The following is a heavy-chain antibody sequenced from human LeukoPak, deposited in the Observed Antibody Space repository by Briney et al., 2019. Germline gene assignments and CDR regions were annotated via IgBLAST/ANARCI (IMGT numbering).Heavy chain of an antibody. D-gene: IGHD5-18*01. CDR3: ARWIQLWSYFDY. CDR2: INAGNGNT. CDR1: GYTFTSYA. J-gene: IGHJ4*02. V-gene: IGHV1-3*01. Sequence: ASVKVSCKAFGYTFTSYAMHWVRQAPGQRLEWMGWINAGNGNTKYSQKFQGRVTITRDTSASTAYMELSSLRSEDTAVYYCARWIQLWSYFDYWGQGTLVTVSS.